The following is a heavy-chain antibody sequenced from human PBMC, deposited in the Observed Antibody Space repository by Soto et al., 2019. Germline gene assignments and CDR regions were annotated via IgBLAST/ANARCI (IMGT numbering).Heavy chain of an antibody. CDR3: AKANTIFRVVNFYLDY. J-gene: IGHJ4*02. Sequence: EVQLLESGGGLVQPGGSLRLSCAASGFTFSNYAMSWVRQAPGKGPEWVSGVTGSGGSTYYADSVKGRFTISRDKSKNTLYLQMNSLRAEDTALYYCAKANTIFRVVNFYLDYWGQGILVTVSP. CDR2: VTGSGGST. V-gene: IGHV3-23*01. D-gene: IGHD3-3*01. CDR1: GFTFSNYA.